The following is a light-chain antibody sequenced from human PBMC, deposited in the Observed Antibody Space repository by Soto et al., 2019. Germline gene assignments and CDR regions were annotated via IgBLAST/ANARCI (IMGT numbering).Light chain of an antibody. V-gene: IGKV1-39*01. Sequence: QSPSFLYASVGDRVTITCRASQSICKHLNWYQQKPGKAPKFLIYGASTLQSGVPSRFTGSGSGTDFTLTVNSLQAEDFATYYCQQSYTSPTTFGQGTRLEIK. CDR3: QQSYTSPTT. CDR1: QSICKH. CDR2: GAS. J-gene: IGKJ5*01.